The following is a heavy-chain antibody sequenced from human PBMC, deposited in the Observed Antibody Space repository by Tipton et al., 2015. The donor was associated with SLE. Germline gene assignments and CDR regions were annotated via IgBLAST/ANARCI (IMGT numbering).Heavy chain of an antibody. D-gene: IGHD3-3*01. Sequence: SLRLSCAASGFTFSSYAMHWVRQAPGKGLEWVAVISYDGSDKYYGDSVKGRFTISRDNSKNTLYLQMNSLRGEDTAVYYCAKGEAGFRSHYDDMDVWGQGTTVTVSS. CDR3: AKGEAGFRSHYDDMDV. CDR1: GFTFSSYA. CDR2: ISYDGSDK. J-gene: IGHJ6*02. V-gene: IGHV3-30*18.